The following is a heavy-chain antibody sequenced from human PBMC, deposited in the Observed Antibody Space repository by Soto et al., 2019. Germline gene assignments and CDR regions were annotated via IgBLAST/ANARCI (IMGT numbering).Heavy chain of an antibody. J-gene: IGHJ4*02. Sequence: SGWSLRLSCAASGFTFSSYAMSWVRQAPGKGLEWVSAISGSGGSTYYADSVKGRFTISRDNSKNTLYLQMNSLRAEDTAVYYCAKGRYSSGWYSDYWGQGTLVTVSS. CDR2: ISGSGGST. CDR1: GFTFSSYA. CDR3: AKGRYSSGWYSDY. V-gene: IGHV3-23*01. D-gene: IGHD6-19*01.